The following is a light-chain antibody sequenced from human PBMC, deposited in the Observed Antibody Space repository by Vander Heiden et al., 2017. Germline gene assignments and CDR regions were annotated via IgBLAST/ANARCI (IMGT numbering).Light chain of an antibody. CDR1: SSNIGSNA. CDR2: SNN. CDR3: GAWDDSLNGWV. V-gene: IGLV1-44*01. Sequence: QSVLTQPPPASYTPVQRVTISCSGSSSNIGSNAVNWYRQLPGTAPKLLIDSNNQRPSGVPDRFSGSKSGTSASLAISGLQSDDEADYYCGAWDDSLNGWVFGGGTKLTGL. J-gene: IGLJ3*02.